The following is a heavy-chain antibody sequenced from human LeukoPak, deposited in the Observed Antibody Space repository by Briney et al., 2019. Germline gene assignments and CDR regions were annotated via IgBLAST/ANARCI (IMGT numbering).Heavy chain of an antibody. Sequence: ASVKVSCKASGYTFSSYAMHWVRWAPGQRLEWMGWINAGNGDTKYSQKFQDRVTIARDTSASTAYMELSSLRSEDTAVYYCAIRKQQLDCWGQGTLVTVSS. D-gene: IGHD6-13*01. CDR1: GYTFSSYA. V-gene: IGHV1-3*01. CDR2: INAGNGDT. CDR3: AIRKQQLDC. J-gene: IGHJ4*02.